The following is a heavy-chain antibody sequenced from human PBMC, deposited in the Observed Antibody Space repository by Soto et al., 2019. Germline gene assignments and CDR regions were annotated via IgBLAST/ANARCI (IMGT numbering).Heavy chain of an antibody. CDR3: AKRRGAGGHYDY. J-gene: IGHJ4*02. V-gene: IGHV3-23*01. CDR1: GFTFSSYA. Sequence: GGSLRLSCAASGFTFSSYAMGWVRQGPGKGLEWVAVVSIGGSTHYADSVRGRFTISRDNSKNTLSLQMNSLTAEDTAVYFCAKRRGAGGHYDYWGQGALVTVSS. CDR2: VSIGGST. D-gene: IGHD2-15*01.